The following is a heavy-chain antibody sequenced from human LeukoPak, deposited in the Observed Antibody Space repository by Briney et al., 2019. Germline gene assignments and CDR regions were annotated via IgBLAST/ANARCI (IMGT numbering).Heavy chain of an antibody. CDR1: GLTLSSYR. Sequence: GGSLRLSCAVSGLTLSSYRMHWVRQAPGKGLVWVSRINSDGSSTSYADSVKGRFTISRDNAKNTLYLQMNSLRAEDTAVYYCARDHLMQRIAAAGGGWGQGTLVTVSS. V-gene: IGHV3-74*01. CDR3: ARDHLMQRIAAAGGG. J-gene: IGHJ4*02. D-gene: IGHD6-13*01. CDR2: INSDGSST.